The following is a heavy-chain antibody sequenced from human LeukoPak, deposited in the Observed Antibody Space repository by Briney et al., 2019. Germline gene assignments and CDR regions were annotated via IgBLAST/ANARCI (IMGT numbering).Heavy chain of an antibody. V-gene: IGHV1-8*03. CDR2: MNPNSGNT. D-gene: IGHD6-13*01. CDR1: GYTFTSYD. Sequence: GASVKVSCKASGYTFTSYDINWVRQATGQGLGWMGWMNPNSGNTGYAQKFQGRVTITRNTSISTAYMELSSLRSEDTAVYYCARLVTRVAAAGRGFDAFDIWGQGTMVTVSS. CDR3: ARLVTRVAAAGRGFDAFDI. J-gene: IGHJ3*02.